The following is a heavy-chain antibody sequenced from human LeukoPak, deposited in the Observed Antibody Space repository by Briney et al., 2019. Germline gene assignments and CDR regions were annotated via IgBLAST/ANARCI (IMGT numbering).Heavy chain of an antibody. J-gene: IGHJ3*02. CDR2: ISAYNGNT. CDR1: GYTFTSYG. Sequence: RASVKVSCKASGYTFTSYGIRWVRPAPGQGLEWMGWISAYNGNTNYAQKLQGRVTMTTDTSTSTAYMELRSLRSDDTAVYYCARHRVRFAIIAADAFDIWGQGTMVTVSS. V-gene: IGHV1-18*01. D-gene: IGHD6-13*01. CDR3: ARHRVRFAIIAADAFDI.